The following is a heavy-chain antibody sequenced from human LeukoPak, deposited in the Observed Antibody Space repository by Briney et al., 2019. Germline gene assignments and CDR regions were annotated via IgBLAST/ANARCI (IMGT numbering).Heavy chain of an antibody. CDR3: ANAGYSSGWYESYYYGMDV. CDR2: ISSSSSTI. V-gene: IGHV3-48*01. D-gene: IGHD6-19*01. Sequence: PGGSLRLSCAASGFTFSSYSMNWVRQAPGKGLEWVSYISSSSSTIYYADSVKGRVTISRDNAKNSLYLQMNSLRAEDTAVYYCANAGYSSGWYESYYYGMDVWGQGTTVTVSS. CDR1: GFTFSSYS. J-gene: IGHJ6*02.